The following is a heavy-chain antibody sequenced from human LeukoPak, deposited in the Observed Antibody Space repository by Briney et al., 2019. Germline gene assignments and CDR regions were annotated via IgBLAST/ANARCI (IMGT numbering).Heavy chain of an antibody. V-gene: IGHV4-34*01. J-gene: IGHJ4*02. Sequence: PSETLSLTCAVYGGSFSGYYWSWIRQPPGKGLEWIGEINHSGSTNYNPSLKSRVTISVDTSKSQFSLKLSSVTAADTAVYYCARSGYSYGYAKRHLDYWGQGTLVTVSS. CDR1: GGSFSGYY. CDR2: INHSGST. CDR3: ARSGYSYGYAKRHLDY. D-gene: IGHD5-18*01.